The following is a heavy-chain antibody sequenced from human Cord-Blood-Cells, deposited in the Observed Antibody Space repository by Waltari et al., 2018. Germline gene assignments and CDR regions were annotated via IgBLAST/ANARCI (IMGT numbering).Heavy chain of an antibody. Sequence: QLQLQESGPGLVKPSETLSLTCTVSGGSISSSSYYWGWIRPPPGKGLEWIGSIYYSGSTYYNPSLKSRVTISVDTSKNQFSLKLSSVTAADTAVYYCAKHVSTTVTKRGAFDIWGQGTMVTVSS. V-gene: IGHV4-39*01. CDR2: IYYSGST. CDR3: AKHVSTTVTKRGAFDI. CDR1: GGSISSSSYY. D-gene: IGHD4-17*01. J-gene: IGHJ3*02.